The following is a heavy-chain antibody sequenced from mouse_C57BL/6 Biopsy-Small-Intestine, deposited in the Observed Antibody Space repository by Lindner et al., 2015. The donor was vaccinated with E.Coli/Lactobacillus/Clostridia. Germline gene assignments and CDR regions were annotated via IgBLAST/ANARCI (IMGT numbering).Heavy chain of an antibody. J-gene: IGHJ4*01. CDR3: ARGDGYHYAMDY. CDR2: IFPGSGSI. D-gene: IGHD2-3*01. V-gene: IGHV1-75*01. CDR1: GYTFTDYY. Sequence: VQLQESGPELVKPGASVKISCKASGYTFTDYYINWVKQRPGQGLEWIGWIFPGSGSIKYNEKFKGKATLTADKSSSTAYMELRSLTSEDSAVYFCARGDGYHYAMDYWGQGTSVTVSS.